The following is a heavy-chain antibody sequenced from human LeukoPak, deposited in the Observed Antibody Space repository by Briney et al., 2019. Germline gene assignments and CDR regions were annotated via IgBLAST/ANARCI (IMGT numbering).Heavy chain of an antibody. J-gene: IGHJ6*02. CDR2: INPNSGGT. CDR1: GYTFTGYY. CDR3: ARAGIAVAGDYCGMDV. V-gene: IGHV1-2*02. Sequence: ASVKVSCKASGYTFTGYYMHWVRQAPGQGLEWMGWINPNSGGTNYAQKFQGRVTMTRDTSISTAYMELSRLRSDDTAVYYCARAGIAVAGDYCGMDVWGQGTTVTVSS. D-gene: IGHD6-19*01.